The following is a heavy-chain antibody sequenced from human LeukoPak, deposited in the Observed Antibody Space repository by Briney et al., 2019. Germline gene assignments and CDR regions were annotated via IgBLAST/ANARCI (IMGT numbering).Heavy chain of an antibody. V-gene: IGHV5-10-1*01. CDR1: GYGFTTFW. CDR3: ARHFYDTNASDY. D-gene: IGHD3-22*01. CDR2: IDPSDSNT. Sequence: GESLKISCKGSGYGFTTFWISWVRQMPGKGLEWMGMIDPSDSNTNYSPSFQGHVTISADRSISTAFLQWSSLKASDSAMYYCARHFYDTNASDYWGQGTLVTVAS. J-gene: IGHJ4*02.